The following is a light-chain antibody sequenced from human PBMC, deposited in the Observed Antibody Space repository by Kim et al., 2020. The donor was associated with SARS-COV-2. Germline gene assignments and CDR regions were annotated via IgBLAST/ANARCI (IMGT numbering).Light chain of an antibody. V-gene: IGLV7-43*01. CDR1: TGAVTSGFD. J-gene: IGLJ2*01. CDR3: LLSYGAALV. Sequence: PGGTVTLTCASSTGAVTSGFDPTWFQQKPGQAPRPLIYLTNNRHSLTPARFSGSLLEGKAALTLSGVQPEDEAEYFCLLSYGAALVFGGGAQLTVL. CDR2: LTN.